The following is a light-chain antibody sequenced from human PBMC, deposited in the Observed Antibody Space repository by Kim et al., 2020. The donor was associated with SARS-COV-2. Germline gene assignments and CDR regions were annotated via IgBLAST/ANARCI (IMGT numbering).Light chain of an antibody. J-gene: IGLJ3*02. CDR3: AAWDDSLNWV. CDR1: ISSSGWNP. V-gene: IGLV1-44*01. Sequence: PSPWVTISFSGSISSSGWNPVHWYQPPPATAPQLLIYSSKHRPSGVPDRFSDSKSVTSASLAISGLQSEDEADYYCAAWDDSLNWVFGGGTKLTVL. CDR2: SSK.